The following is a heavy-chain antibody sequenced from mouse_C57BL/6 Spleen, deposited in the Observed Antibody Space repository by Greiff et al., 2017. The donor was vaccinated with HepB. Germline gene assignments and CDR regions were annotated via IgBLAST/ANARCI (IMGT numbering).Heavy chain of an antibody. CDR1: GYTFTSYW. CDR3: ARSEYDYDVWFAY. J-gene: IGHJ3*01. Sequence: VQLQQPGTELVKPGASVKLSCKASGYTFTSYWMHWVKQRPGQGLEWIGNINPSNGGTNYNEKFKSKATLTVDKSSSTAYMQLSSLTSEDSAVYYCARSEYDYDVWFAYWGQGTLVTVSA. D-gene: IGHD2-4*01. V-gene: IGHV1-53*01. CDR2: INPSNGGT.